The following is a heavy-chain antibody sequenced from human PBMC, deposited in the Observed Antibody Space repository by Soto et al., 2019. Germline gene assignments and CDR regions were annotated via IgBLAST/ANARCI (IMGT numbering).Heavy chain of an antibody. V-gene: IGHV3-30*18. Sequence: LRLSCAASGFTFSSYGMHWVRQAPGKGLEWVAVISYDGSNKYYADSVKGRFTISRDNSKNTLYLQMNSLRAEDTAVYYCAKFPGGGYYDSSGLIDYWGQGTLVTVSS. CDR2: ISYDGSNK. D-gene: IGHD3-22*01. J-gene: IGHJ4*02. CDR1: GFTFSSYG. CDR3: AKFPGGGYYDSSGLIDY.